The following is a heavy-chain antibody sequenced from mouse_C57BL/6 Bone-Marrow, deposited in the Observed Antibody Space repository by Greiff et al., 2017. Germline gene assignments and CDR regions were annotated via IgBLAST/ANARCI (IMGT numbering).Heavy chain of an antibody. CDR1: GYSITSGYY. V-gene: IGHV3-6*01. J-gene: IGHJ4*01. D-gene: IGHD1-1*01. Sequence: EVQLQQSGPGLVKPSQSLSLTCSVTGYSITSGYYWNWIRQFPGNKLEWMGYISYDGSNNYNPSLKNRISITRDTSKNQFFLKLNSVTTEDTATYYCARGGLLLRPMGAMDYWGQGTSVTVSS. CDR2: ISYDGSN. CDR3: ARGGLLLRPMGAMDY.